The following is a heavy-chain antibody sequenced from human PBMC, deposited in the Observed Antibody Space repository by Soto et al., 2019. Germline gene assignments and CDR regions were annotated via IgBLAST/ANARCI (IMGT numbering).Heavy chain of an antibody. CDR1: GFTFSNAW. CDR2: IKSKTDGGTT. CDR3: AKDSLYYGSGPSPGD. V-gene: IGHV3-15*05. J-gene: IGHJ4*02. Sequence: GGSLRLSCAASGFTFSNAWMSWVRQAPGKGLEWVGRIKSKTDGGTTDYAAPVKGRFTISRDDSKNTLYLQMNSLRAEDTALYYCAKDSLYYGSGPSPGDWGQGTLVTVSS. D-gene: IGHD3-10*01.